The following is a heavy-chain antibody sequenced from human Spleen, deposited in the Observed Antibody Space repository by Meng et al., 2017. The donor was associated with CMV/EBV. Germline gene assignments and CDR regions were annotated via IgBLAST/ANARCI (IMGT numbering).Heavy chain of an antibody. CDR1: GFTFSDYY. J-gene: IGHJ6*02. D-gene: IGHD1-26*01. V-gene: IGHV3-11*01. CDR3: ARDIGMTYYGVDV. Sequence: GSLKISCAASGFTFSDYYMSWIRQAPGKGLEWVSYITTSGTILYYADSVKGRFTVSRDNAKNSLYLQMNRLRAEDTAVYYCARDIGMTYYGVDVWGQGTTVTVSS. CDR2: ITTSGTIL.